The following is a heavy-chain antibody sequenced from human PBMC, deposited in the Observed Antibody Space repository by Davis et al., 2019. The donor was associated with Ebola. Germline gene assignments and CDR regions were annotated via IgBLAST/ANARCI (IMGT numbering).Heavy chain of an antibody. CDR2: MNGGGDKT. CDR3: AGDPNWESGS. D-gene: IGHD1-1*01. CDR1: GFSFSRTD. V-gene: IGHV3-23*01. J-gene: IGHJ5*02. Sequence: GESLKISCAASGFSFSRTDMNWFRQAPGRGPEWVANMNGGGDKTYYADSVKGRLTISRDNFKNTLYLQLDSLRIEDTARYNCAGDPNWESGSWGQGTLVSVSS.